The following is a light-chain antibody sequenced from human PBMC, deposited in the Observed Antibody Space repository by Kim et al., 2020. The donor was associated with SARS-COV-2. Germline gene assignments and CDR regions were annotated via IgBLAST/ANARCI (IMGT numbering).Light chain of an antibody. J-gene: IGLJ2*01. V-gene: IGLV1-44*01. Sequence: GHSVTFSCSESFSNVGRNTVNWYQQLPGTAPKLLIFGYNQRPSGVPDRFSGSKSGTSASLAISGLQSEDEADYYCAAWDDNLNGVGFGGGTQLTVL. CDR3: AAWDDNLNGVG. CDR1: FSNVGRNT. CDR2: GYN.